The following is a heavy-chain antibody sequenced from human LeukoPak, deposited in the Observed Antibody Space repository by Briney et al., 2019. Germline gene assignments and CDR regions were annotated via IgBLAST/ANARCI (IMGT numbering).Heavy chain of an antibody. D-gene: IGHD1-26*01. CDR1: GFTFSSYG. CDR2: ISYDGSNK. J-gene: IGHJ6*02. CDR3: TGSYYGMDV. V-gene: IGHV3-30*03. Sequence: GGSLRLSCAASGFTFSSYGMHWVRQAPGKGLEWVAVISYDGSNKYYADSVKGRFTISRDNSKNTLYLQMNSLRAEDTAVYYCTGSYYGMDVWGQGTTVTVSS.